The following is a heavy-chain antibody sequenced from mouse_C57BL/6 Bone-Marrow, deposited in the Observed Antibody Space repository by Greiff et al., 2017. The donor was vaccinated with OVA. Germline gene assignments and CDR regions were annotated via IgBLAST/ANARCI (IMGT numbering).Heavy chain of an antibody. D-gene: IGHD2-4*01. Sequence: VQLQQSGAELVRPGASVKLSCTASGFTFTDDYMHWVKQRPEQGLEWIGWIDPENGDTEYASKFQGKATITADTSSNTAYLQISSLTSEDTAVYYCTTCYYDYGYWGQGTTLTVSS. CDR2: IDPENGDT. J-gene: IGHJ2*01. CDR3: TTCYYDYGY. CDR1: GFTFTDDY. V-gene: IGHV14-4*01.